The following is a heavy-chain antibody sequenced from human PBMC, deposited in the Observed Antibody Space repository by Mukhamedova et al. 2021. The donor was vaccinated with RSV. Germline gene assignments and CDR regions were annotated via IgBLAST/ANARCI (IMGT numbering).Heavy chain of an antibody. CDR3: AKDGSEYYGSGSYFLSDWFDP. CDR2: ISGSGGST. J-gene: IGHJ5*02. D-gene: IGHD3-10*01. Sequence: GKGLEWVSAISGSGGSTYYADSVKGRFTISRDNSKNTLYLQMNSLRAEDTDVYYCAKDGSEYYGSGSYFLSDWFDPWGQGTLVTV. V-gene: IGHV3-23*01.